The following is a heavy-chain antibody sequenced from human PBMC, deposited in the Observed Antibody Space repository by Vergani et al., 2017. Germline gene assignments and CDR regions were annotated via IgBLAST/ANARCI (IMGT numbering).Heavy chain of an antibody. CDR1: GFSLSNARMG. Sequence: QVTLKESGPVLVKPTETLTLTCTVSGFSLSNARMGVSWIRQPPGKALEWLAHIFSNDEKSYSTSLKSRLTISKDTPKSQVVLTMTNMDPVDTATYYCARYSSGWYGAYYFDCGGQGTLVTVSS. V-gene: IGHV2-26*01. CDR2: IFSNDEK. CDR3: ARYSSGWYGAYYFDC. D-gene: IGHD6-19*01. J-gene: IGHJ4*02.